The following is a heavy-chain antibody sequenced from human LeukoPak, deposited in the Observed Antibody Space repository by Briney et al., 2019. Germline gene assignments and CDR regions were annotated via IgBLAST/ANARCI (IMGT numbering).Heavy chain of an antibody. J-gene: IGHJ6*03. CDR3: ARQLNPHKLPSLRVYYMDV. V-gene: IGHV4-4*02. CDR1: GGSISSSNW. CDR2: IYHSGST. Sequence: PSETLSLTCAVSGGSISSSNWWSWVRQSPGKGLEWIGEIYHSGSTHDNPSLKSRVTISVDTSKNQFSLKLSSVTAADTAVYYCARQLNPHKLPSLRVYYMDVWGKGTTVTISS. D-gene: IGHD1-1*01.